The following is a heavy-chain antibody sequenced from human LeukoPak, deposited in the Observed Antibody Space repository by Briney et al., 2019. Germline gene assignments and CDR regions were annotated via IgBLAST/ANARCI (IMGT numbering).Heavy chain of an antibody. CDR3: ARLGSTFDI. V-gene: IGHV4-61*08. J-gene: IGHJ3*02. CDR2: TYYSGRT. CDR1: GGSVSSSGYS. D-gene: IGHD2-2*01. Sequence: PSETLSLTCTVSGGSVSSSGYSWHWIRQPPGKTLEWIGYTYYSGRTNYNPSLKSRVTISLDTSKNQFSLRLTSVTAADTAVYYCARLGSTFDIWGQGTMVTVSS.